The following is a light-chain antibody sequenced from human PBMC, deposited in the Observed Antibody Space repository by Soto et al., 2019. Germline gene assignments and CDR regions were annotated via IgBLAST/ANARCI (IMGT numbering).Light chain of an antibody. Sequence: DIQMTQSPSTLSASVGDRVTITCRASQSVGSWLAWYQQKPGKAPKLLIYKASSLESGVPSRFSGSGSGTEFSLTISSLQPDHFASYHCQQYWSSSPWTFGQGTEVEIK. J-gene: IGKJ1*01. CDR3: QQYWSSSPWT. V-gene: IGKV1-5*03. CDR1: QSVGSW. CDR2: KAS.